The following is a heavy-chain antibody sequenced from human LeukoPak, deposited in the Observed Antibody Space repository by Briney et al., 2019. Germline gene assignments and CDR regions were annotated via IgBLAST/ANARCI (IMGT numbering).Heavy chain of an antibody. Sequence: GGSLRLSCAASGFTFSNYGMQWVRQAPGKGLEWVAVIWYDGSNKIYAESVKGRFTISRDNSKNTLYLQMNSLTVDDTAVYYCAKPGEPLGRPYYFDYWGQGTLVTVSS. J-gene: IGHJ4*02. CDR2: IWYDGSNK. V-gene: IGHV3-33*06. D-gene: IGHD1-26*01. CDR1: GFTFSNYG. CDR3: AKPGEPLGRPYYFDY.